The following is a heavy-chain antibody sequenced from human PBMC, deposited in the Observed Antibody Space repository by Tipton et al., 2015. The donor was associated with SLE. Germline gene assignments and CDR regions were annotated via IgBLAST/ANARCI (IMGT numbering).Heavy chain of an antibody. D-gene: IGHD4-23*01. CDR1: GDSISSGGYS. Sequence: TLSLTCTVSGDSISSGGYSWGWIRQHPGKGLEGIGYMYNSGTYYNPSLKSRVTVTEDTSKNQFSLTLRSVTAADTAVYYCARWSHVYGGPVFDYWGQGTLVTVSA. J-gene: IGHJ4*02. CDR3: ARWSHVYGGPVFDY. V-gene: IGHV4-31*03. CDR2: MYNSGT.